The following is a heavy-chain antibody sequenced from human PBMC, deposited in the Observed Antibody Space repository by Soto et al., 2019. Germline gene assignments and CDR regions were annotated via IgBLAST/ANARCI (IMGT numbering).Heavy chain of an antibody. CDR2: IIPIFGTA. CDR1: GGTFSSYA. D-gene: IGHD2-8*02. J-gene: IGHJ4*02. CDR3: AKTPTGSHSKFDY. V-gene: IGHV1-69*05. Sequence: ASVKVSCKASGGTFSSYAISWVRQAPGQGLEWMGGIIPIFGTANYAQKFQGRVTMTTDTSTSTAYMELRSLRSDDTAVYYCAKTPTGSHSKFDYWGQGTLVTVSS.